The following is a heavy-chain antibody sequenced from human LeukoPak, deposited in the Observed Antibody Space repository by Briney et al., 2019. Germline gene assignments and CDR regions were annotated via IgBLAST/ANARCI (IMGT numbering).Heavy chain of an antibody. CDR2: IYYSGST. CDR3: ARHFDLWPYFDY. V-gene: IGHV4-39*01. Sequence: SETLSLTCTVSGGSISSNSYYWGWIRQPPGKGLEWIGSIYYSGSTYYNPSLKSRVTISVDTSKNQFSLKLSSVTAADTAVYYCARHFDLWPYFDYWGQGTLVTVSS. CDR1: GGSISSNSYY. J-gene: IGHJ4*02. D-gene: IGHD2/OR15-2a*01.